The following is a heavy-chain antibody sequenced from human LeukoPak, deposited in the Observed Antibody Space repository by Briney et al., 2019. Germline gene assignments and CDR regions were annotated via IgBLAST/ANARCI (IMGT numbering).Heavy chain of an antibody. CDR3: ARESHSSGWYSNWFDP. V-gene: IGHV3-53*01. CDR2: IYSGGST. CDR1: GFTVSSNY. J-gene: IGHJ5*02. Sequence: GGFLRLSCAASGFTVSSNYMSWVRQAPGKGLEWVSVIYSGGSTYYADSVKGRFTISRDNSKNTLYLQMNSLRAEDTAVYYCARESHSSGWYSNWFDPWGQGTLVTVSS. D-gene: IGHD6-19*01.